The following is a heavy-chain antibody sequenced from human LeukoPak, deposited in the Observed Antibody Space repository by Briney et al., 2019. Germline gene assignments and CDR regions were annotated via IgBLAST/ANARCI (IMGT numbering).Heavy chain of an antibody. CDR1: GFTFSSYS. D-gene: IGHD1-26*01. CDR3: ARDGSGSYYGYYYYYMDV. V-gene: IGHV3-21*01. CDR2: ISSSSSYI. J-gene: IGHJ6*03. Sequence: GGSLRLSCAASGFTFSSYSMNWVRQAPGKGLEWVSSISSSSSYIYYADSVKGRFTISRDNAKNSLYLQMNSLRAEDMAVYYCARDGSGSYYGYYYYYMDVWGKGTTVTISS.